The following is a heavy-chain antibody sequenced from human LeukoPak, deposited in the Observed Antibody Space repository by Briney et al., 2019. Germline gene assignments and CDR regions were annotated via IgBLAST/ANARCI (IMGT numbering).Heavy chain of an antibody. CDR3: ARGGIGGATPDY. CDR1: GFTFSRYW. CDR2: VNNDGTGT. Sequence: GGSLRLSCAVSGFTFSRYWIHWGRQAPGKGLVWVSYVNNDGTGTSYADSVKGRFTMSRDNAKNTLYLQMNSLRAEDTAVYYCARGGIGGATPDYWGQGALATVSS. D-gene: IGHD1-26*01. V-gene: IGHV3-74*01. J-gene: IGHJ4*02.